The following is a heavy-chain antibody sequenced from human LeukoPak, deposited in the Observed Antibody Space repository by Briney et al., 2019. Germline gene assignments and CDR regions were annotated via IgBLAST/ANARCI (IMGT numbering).Heavy chain of an antibody. Sequence: GRSLRLSCAASGFTFSTYGMHWARQAPGKGLEWVAVISYDGSNKYYADSVKGRFTISRDNSKNTLYLQMNSLRAEDTAVYYCAKEGGATGRYYFDYWGQGTLVTVSS. J-gene: IGHJ4*02. CDR2: ISYDGSNK. V-gene: IGHV3-30*18. CDR1: GFTFSTYG. CDR3: AKEGGATGRYYFDY. D-gene: IGHD1-26*01.